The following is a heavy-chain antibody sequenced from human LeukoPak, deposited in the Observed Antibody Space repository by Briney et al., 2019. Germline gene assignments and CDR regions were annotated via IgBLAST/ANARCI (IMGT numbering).Heavy chain of an antibody. D-gene: IGHD3-10*01. CDR1: GFTFTNAW. Sequence: TGGSLRLYCVDSGFTFTNAWMSWVRQAPGKGLEWIGRIKSKTDGETTNYAEPVRGRFTISRDDSKSAVYLQMNSLKIEDTAVYYCTTDLGTYYHGSQRLIPIDYWGQGTLVTVSS. CDR3: TTDLGTYYHGSQRLIPIDY. CDR2: IKSKTDGETT. V-gene: IGHV3-15*01. J-gene: IGHJ4*02.